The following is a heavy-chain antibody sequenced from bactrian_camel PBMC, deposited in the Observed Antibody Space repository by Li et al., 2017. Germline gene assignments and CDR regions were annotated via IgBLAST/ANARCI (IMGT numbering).Heavy chain of an antibody. CDR3: ATDLSFDSASSCHGGNTP. Sequence: HVQLVESGGGLMQPGGSLRLSCAASGFTFSSYYMSWVRQAPGKGLEWVSSIYTGGGSTYYADSVKGRFTISQDNSKNIMYLQMNNLKPEDTAVYYCATDLSFDSASSCHGGNTPWGQGTQVTVS. CDR1: GFTFSSYY. D-gene: IGHD6*01. CDR2: IYTGGGST. V-gene: IGHV3-2*01. J-gene: IGHJ6*01.